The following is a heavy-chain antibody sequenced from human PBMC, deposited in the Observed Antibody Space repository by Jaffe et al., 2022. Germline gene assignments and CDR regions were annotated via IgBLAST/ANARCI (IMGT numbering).Heavy chain of an antibody. CDR1: GGSISSGSYY. Sequence: QVQLQESGPGLVKPSQTLSLTCTVSGGSISSGSYYWSWIRQPAGKGLEWIGRIYTSGSTNYNPSLKSRVTISVDTSKNQFSLKLSSVTAADTAVYYCARDPGRDGYNWPDAFDIWGQGTMVTVSS. CDR2: IYTSGST. D-gene: IGHD5-12*01. CDR3: ARDPGRDGYNWPDAFDI. J-gene: IGHJ3*02. V-gene: IGHV4-61*02.